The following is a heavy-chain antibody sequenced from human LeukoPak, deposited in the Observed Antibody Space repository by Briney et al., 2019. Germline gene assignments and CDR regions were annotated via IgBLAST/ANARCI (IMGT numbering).Heavy chain of an antibody. CDR1: GFTFSTYN. Sequence: SGGSLRLSCAASGFTFSTYNMNWVRQAPGKGLEWVSSVTSSSSYTFYADSVKGRFTISRDNAKNSVYLQMNSLRVEDTAVYYCAREHMGVSAFDIWGQGTMVTVSS. D-gene: IGHD1-26*01. CDR3: AREHMGVSAFDI. V-gene: IGHV3-21*04. CDR2: VTSSSSYT. J-gene: IGHJ3*02.